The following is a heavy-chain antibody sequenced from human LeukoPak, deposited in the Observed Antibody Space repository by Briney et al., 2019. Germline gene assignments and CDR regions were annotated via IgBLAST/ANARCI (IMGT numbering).Heavy chain of an antibody. J-gene: IGHJ5*02. CDR3: ARADIENWFDP. CDR2: INHSGST. CDR1: GGSFSGYY. Sequence: SETLSLTCAVYGGSFSGYYWTWIRQPPGKGLEWIGEINHSGSTNYNPSLKSRVTISVDTSNNPFSLKLSSLTAADTAVYYCARADIENWFDPWGQGTLVTVSS. V-gene: IGHV4-34*01. D-gene: IGHD2-15*01.